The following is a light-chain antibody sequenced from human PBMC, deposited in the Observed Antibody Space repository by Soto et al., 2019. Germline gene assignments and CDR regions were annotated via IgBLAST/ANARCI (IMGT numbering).Light chain of an antibody. CDR2: DAS. Sequence: EIVLTQSPATLSLSPEERATLSCRASQSVGTYLAWYQQKPGQAPRLLICDASDRATGIPARFSGSGSETDFTLTISSLEPEDFAVYYCQQRSHWPRTFGQGTKVEIK. CDR1: QSVGTY. V-gene: IGKV3-11*01. J-gene: IGKJ1*01. CDR3: QQRSHWPRT.